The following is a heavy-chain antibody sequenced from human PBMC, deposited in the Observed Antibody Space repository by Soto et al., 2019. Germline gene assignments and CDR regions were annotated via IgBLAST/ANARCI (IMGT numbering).Heavy chain of an antibody. D-gene: IGHD4-17*01. CDR1: GGSISAYY. V-gene: IGHV4-59*01. Sequence: PSETLSLTCAVSGGSISAYYWSWIRQPPGKGLEWIGHIYNSGFTNYNPSLEGRVTISVDTSRNYFSLKVRSVTTADTAVYYCARLERTVTGYYYYYGVDVWGQGTTVTVSS. J-gene: IGHJ6*02. CDR3: ARLERTVTGYYYYYGVDV. CDR2: IYNSGFT.